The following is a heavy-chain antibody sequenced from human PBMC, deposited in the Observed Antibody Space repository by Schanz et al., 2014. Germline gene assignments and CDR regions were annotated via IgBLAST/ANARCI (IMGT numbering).Heavy chain of an antibody. J-gene: IGHJ4*02. CDR1: GFSFTTYA. V-gene: IGHV3-23*01. Sequence: EVQLLESGGGLVQPGGSLRLSCASSGFSFTTYAMSWVRQAPGKGLEWVSSISSGGGSTYYADSVKGRFTISRDSAENSLYLQMNSLRAEDTAVYYCARGGPAYYFDDWGQGTLVTVSS. CDR2: ISSGGGST. CDR3: ARGGPAYYFDD.